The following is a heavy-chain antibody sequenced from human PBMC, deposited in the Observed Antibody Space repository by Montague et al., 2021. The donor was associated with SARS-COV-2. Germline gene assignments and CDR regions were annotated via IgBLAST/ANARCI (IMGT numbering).Heavy chain of an antibody. J-gene: IGHJ6*03. Sequence: SETLSLTCTVSGGSVSSSNYYWGWIRQPPGKGLEWIGSIHYSGSTYYXPSLKSRVTISLDTSKNQFSLKLNSVTAADTAVYYCSRGEFGVVIIPYYYYYMDVWGKGTTVTVSS. CDR2: IHYSGST. CDR3: SRGEFGVVIIPYYYYYMDV. V-gene: IGHV4-39*01. D-gene: IGHD3-3*01. CDR1: GGSVSSSNYY.